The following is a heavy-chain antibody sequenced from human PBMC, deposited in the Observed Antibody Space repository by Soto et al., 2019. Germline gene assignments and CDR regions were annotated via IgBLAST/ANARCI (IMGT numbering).Heavy chain of an antibody. CDR3: ARGYCSGGNCYRFNFDY. Sequence: SETLSLTCTVSGGSISSYYWSWIRQPPGKGLEWIGYIYYSGSINYNPSLKSRVTISVDTSKNQFSLKLSSVTAADTAVYYCARGYCSGGNCYRFNFDYWGQGTLVTVSS. J-gene: IGHJ4*02. CDR1: GGSISSYY. D-gene: IGHD2-15*01. V-gene: IGHV4-59*01. CDR2: IYYSGSI.